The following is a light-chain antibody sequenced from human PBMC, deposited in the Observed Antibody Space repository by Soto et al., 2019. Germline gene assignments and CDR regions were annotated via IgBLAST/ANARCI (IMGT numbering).Light chain of an antibody. V-gene: IGKV1-12*01. Sequence: IQVTQSPSSVSASIGDRVTITCRASQGISGWLAWYQQKPGKAPKLLIYAASSLQSEVPSRFSGSGSGTEFTLTITSLQPDDFATYYCQQVDSFPLRFGGGTKVELK. CDR2: AAS. CDR3: QQVDSFPLR. CDR1: QGISGW. J-gene: IGKJ4*01.